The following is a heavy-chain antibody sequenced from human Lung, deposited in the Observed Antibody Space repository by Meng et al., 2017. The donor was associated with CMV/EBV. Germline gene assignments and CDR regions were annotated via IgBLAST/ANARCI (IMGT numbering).Heavy chain of an antibody. CDR1: GYSFTSYW. D-gene: IGHD2-2*01. Sequence: GGSXRLXCKGSGYSFTSYWIGWVRQMPGKGLEWMGIIYPGDSDTRYSPSFQGQVTISADKSISTAYLQWSSLKASDTAMYYCARYPRYCSSTSCYFDYWGQGTLVTVSS. J-gene: IGHJ4*02. V-gene: IGHV5-51*01. CDR2: IYPGDSDT. CDR3: ARYPRYCSSTSCYFDY.